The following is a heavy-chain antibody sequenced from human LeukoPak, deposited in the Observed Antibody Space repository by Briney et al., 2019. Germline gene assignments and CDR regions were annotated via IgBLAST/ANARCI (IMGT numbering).Heavy chain of an antibody. D-gene: IGHD3/OR15-3a*01. CDR1: GGSFSGYY. CDR3: ARGNKIDLIYYFDY. J-gene: IGHJ4*02. Sequence: SETLSLTCAVYGGSFSGYYWSWIRQPPGKGLEWIGEINHSGSNNYNPSLKSRVTISVDTSKNQFSLKLSSVTAADTAVYYCARGNKIDLIYYFDYWGQGTLVTVSS. CDR2: INHSGSN. V-gene: IGHV4-34*01.